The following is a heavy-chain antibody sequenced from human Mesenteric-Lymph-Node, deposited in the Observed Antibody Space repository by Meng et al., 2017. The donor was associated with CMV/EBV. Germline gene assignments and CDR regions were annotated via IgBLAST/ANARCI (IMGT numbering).Heavy chain of an antibody. CDR1: GGSFSGYY. V-gene: IGHV4-34*01. D-gene: IGHD3-3*01. J-gene: IGHJ6*02. CDR2: INHSGGT. Sequence: SETLSLTCAVYGGSFSGYYWSWIRQPPGKGLEWIGEINHSGGTSHNPSLKSRVTISVDTSKNQFSLKLSSVTAADTAVYYCARAVRFSDFWSGYYNGGYYYYYGMDVWGQGTTVTVSS. CDR3: ARAVRFSDFWSGYYNGGYYYYYGMDV.